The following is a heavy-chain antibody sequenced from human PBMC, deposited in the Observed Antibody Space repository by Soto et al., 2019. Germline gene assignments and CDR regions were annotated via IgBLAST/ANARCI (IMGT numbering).Heavy chain of an antibody. CDR2: VIPVSGTS. Sequence: QVQLVQSGAEVKKPGSSVKVSCKVSGDSFSRFAFTWVRQAPGQGLEWMGGVIPVSGTSNYAQRFQGRVSFTADASTSTAYVEVSSLTSEDTSVYYCVGTTGDSCAWRDYWGQGTLVTVSS. V-gene: IGHV1-69*01. J-gene: IGHJ4*02. D-gene: IGHD6-19*01. CDR1: GDSFSRFA. CDR3: VGTTGDSCAWRDY.